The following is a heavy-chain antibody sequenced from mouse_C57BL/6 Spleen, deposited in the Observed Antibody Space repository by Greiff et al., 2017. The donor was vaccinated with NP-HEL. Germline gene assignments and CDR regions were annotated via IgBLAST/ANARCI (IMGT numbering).Heavy chain of an antibody. CDR3: ARGDLFRAMDY. CDR2: IHPNSGST. CDR1: GYTFTSYW. J-gene: IGHJ4*01. Sequence: VQLQQSGAELVKPGASVKLSCKASGYTFTSYWMHWVKQRPGQGLEWIGMIHPNSGSTNYNEKFKSKATLTVDKSSSTAYMQLSSLTSEDSAVYYCARGDLFRAMDYWGQGTSVTVSS. V-gene: IGHV1-64*01.